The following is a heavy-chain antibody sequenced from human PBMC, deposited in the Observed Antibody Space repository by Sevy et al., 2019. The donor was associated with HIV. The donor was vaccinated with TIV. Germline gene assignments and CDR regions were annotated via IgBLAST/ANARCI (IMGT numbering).Heavy chain of an antibody. CDR1: GDSVSSNSAA. D-gene: IGHD6-13*01. Sequence: SQTLSLTCAISGDSVSSNSAAWNWIRQSPSRGLEWLGRTYYRCKWYNDYAVSVKSRIIINPDTSKNQFYLQLNSVTPEDTAVYYCARDGLYSSSWSLNWFDPWGQGTLVTVSS. CDR3: ARDGLYSSSWSLNWFDP. CDR2: TYYRCKWYN. J-gene: IGHJ5*02. V-gene: IGHV6-1*01.